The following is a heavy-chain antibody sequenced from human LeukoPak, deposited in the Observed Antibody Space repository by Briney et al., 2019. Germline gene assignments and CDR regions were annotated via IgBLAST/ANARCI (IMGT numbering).Heavy chain of an antibody. Sequence: NPSETLSLTCAVYGESFSGHYWTWIRQPPGKGLEWIGYMFYSGSTNYNPSLKSRVTISLDTSKNQFSLKLSSVTAADTAVYYCARGRYYYDSTGLPHFDSWGQGTLVTVSS. CDR3: ARGRYYYDSTGLPHFDS. J-gene: IGHJ4*02. CDR2: MFYSGST. V-gene: IGHV4-59*11. D-gene: IGHD3-22*01. CDR1: GESFSGHY.